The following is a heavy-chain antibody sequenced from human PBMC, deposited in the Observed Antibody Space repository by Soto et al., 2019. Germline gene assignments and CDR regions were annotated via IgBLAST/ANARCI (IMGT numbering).Heavy chain of an antibody. CDR1: AFTFSSYG. Sequence: QVQLVESGGGVVQPGRSLRLSCAASAFTFSSYGIHWVRQAPGRGLEWVAIIWYDGSNKYYADSVKGRFTISRDNSKNTLYLQMNSLRAEDTAVYYCARGLAGYSSGVDYWGQGTLVTVSS. CDR3: ARGLAGYSSGVDY. J-gene: IGHJ4*02. V-gene: IGHV3-33*01. CDR2: IWYDGSNK. D-gene: IGHD6-19*01.